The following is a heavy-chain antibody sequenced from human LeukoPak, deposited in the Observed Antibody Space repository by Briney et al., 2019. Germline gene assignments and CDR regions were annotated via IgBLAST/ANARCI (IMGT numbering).Heavy chain of an antibody. D-gene: IGHD3-16*01. CDR1: GFTFSSYW. Sequence: GSLRLSCAASGFTFSSYWMHWVRPAPGKGLVWVSRINTDGSSTSYADSVKGRFTISRDNAKNTLYLQMNSLRAEDTAVYYCASWSIWGAPDYWGQGTLVTVSS. V-gene: IGHV3-74*01. CDR3: ASWSIWGAPDY. CDR2: INTDGSST. J-gene: IGHJ4*02.